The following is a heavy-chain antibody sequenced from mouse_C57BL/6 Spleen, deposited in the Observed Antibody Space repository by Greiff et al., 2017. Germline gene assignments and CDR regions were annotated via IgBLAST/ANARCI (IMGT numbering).Heavy chain of an antibody. Sequence: EVQGVESGPGMVKPSQSLSLTCTVTGYSVTSGYDWHWIRHFPGNKLEWMGYISYSGSTNYNPSLKSRISITHDTSKNHFFLKLNSVTTEDTATYYCARGGTGTWYFDYWGQGTTLTVSS. D-gene: IGHD4-1*01. CDR2: ISYSGST. CDR3: ARGGTGTWYFDY. CDR1: GYSVTSGYD. V-gene: IGHV3-1*01. J-gene: IGHJ2*01.